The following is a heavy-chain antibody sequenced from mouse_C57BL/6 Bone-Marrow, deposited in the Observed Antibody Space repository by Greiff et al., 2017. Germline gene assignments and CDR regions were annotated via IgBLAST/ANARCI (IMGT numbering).Heavy chain of an antibody. CDR2: IYPGSGNT. Sequence: QVQLKESGAELVRPGASVKLSCKASGYTFTDYYINWVKQRPGQGLEWIARIYPGSGNTYYNEKFKGKATLTAEKSSSTAYMQRSSLTSEDSAVYFCARASTGTLLFDYWGQGTTLTVSS. D-gene: IGHD4-1*02. CDR1: GYTFTDYY. J-gene: IGHJ2*01. V-gene: IGHV1-76*01. CDR3: ARASTGTLLFDY.